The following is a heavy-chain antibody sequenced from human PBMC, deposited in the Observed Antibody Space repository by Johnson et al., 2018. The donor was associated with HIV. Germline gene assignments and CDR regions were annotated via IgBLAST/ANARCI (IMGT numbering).Heavy chain of an antibody. Sequence: VQLVESGGGLVKPGGSLRLSCAASGFTFSTYAMHWVRQATGKGLEWVSAIGTAGDTYYPGSVKGLFTISRENAKNSLYLQMNSLRAGDTAVYYCARGAGYNFWSGYYAGRNAFDIWGQGTMVTVSS. CDR1: GFTFSTYA. CDR2: IGTAGDT. J-gene: IGHJ3*02. CDR3: ARGAGYNFWSGYYAGRNAFDI. V-gene: IGHV3-13*01. D-gene: IGHD3-3*01.